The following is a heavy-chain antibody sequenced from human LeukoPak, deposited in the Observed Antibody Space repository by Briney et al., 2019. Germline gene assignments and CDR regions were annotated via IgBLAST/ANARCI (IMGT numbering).Heavy chain of an antibody. J-gene: IGHJ3*02. CDR3: ARSGGNVWLLPDI. V-gene: IGHV3-30*02. D-gene: IGHD3-22*01. Sequence: PAGGSLRLSCAASGFTFSSYGMHWVRQAPGKGLEWVAFIRYDGSNKYYADSVKGRFTISRDNSKNTLYLQMNSLRAEDTAVYYCARSGGNVWLLPDIWGQGTMVTVSS. CDR2: IRYDGSNK. CDR1: GFTFSSYG.